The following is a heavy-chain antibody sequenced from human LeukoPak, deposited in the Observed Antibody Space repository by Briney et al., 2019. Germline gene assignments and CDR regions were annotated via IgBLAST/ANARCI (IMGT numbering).Heavy chain of an antibody. CDR3: TTDPAKDYGDYGADY. J-gene: IGHJ4*02. V-gene: IGHV3-15*01. Sequence: GGSLRLSCAASGFAFANYAMAWVRQAPGKGLEWVGRIKSKTDGGTTDYAAPVKGRFTISRDDSKNTLYLQMNSLKTEDTAVYYCTTDPAKDYGDYGADYWGQGTLVTVSS. D-gene: IGHD4-17*01. CDR1: GFAFANYA. CDR2: IKSKTDGGTT.